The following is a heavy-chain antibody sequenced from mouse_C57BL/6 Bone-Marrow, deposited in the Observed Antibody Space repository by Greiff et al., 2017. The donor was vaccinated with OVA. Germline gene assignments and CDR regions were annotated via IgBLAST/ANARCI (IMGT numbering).Heavy chain of an antibody. D-gene: IGHD3-2*02. Sequence: EVQLQESGPELVKPGASVKISCKASGYSFTDYNMNWVKQSNGKSLEWIGVINPNYGTTSYNQTFKGKATFTVDQSSSTAYMQLNSLTSEGSADYDWERLGKLRLRAWFDYWGQGTLVTVSA. V-gene: IGHV1-39*01. CDR3: ERLGKLRLRAWFDY. CDR1: GYSFTDYN. J-gene: IGHJ3*01. CDR2: INPNYGTT.